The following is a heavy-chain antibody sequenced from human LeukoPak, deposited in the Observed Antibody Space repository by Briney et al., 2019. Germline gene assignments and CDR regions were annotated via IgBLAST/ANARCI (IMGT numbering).Heavy chain of an antibody. D-gene: IGHD5-12*01. J-gene: IGHJ5*02. Sequence: GGSLRLSCAASGFTFDDYAMHWVRQAPGKGLEWVSLISGDGGSTYYADSVKGRFTISRDNAKNSLYLQMNSLRAEDTAVYYCATRLRGYSGYAFDPWGQGTLVTVSS. CDR2: ISGDGGST. CDR1: GFTFDDYA. CDR3: ATRLRGYSGYAFDP. V-gene: IGHV3-43*02.